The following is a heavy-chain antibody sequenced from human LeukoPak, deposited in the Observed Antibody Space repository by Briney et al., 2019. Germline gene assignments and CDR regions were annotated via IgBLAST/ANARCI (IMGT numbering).Heavy chain of an antibody. CDR3: VRAAPRDCSPASCSLFDT. CDR1: GFTFRSYA. Sequence: GGSLRLSCAASGFTFRSYAMSWVRRAPRKGLEWVSTIMIGGDGKHYADSVKGRFTISRDRSESTLYLQMNGLRADDTAVYYCVRAAPRDCSPASCSLFDTWGQGTLVTVSS. J-gene: IGHJ4*02. CDR2: IMIGGDGK. V-gene: IGHV3-23*01. D-gene: IGHD2-2*01.